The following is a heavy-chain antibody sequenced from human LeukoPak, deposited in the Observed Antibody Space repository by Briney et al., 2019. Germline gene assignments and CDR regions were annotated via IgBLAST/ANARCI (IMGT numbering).Heavy chain of an antibody. J-gene: IGHJ1*01. Sequence: SETLSLTCTASGGSISSYYWSWIRQPPGKGLEWVGYIYFSGGAKYNPSLKSRVTISVDTSKNQFSLKLSSVTAADTAVYYCVRGVTYYYDRSAYYPYAEYLQHWGQGSLVTVSS. CDR3: VRGVTYYYDRSAYYPYAEYLQH. D-gene: IGHD3-22*01. V-gene: IGHV4-59*01. CDR2: IYFSGGA. CDR1: GGSISSYY.